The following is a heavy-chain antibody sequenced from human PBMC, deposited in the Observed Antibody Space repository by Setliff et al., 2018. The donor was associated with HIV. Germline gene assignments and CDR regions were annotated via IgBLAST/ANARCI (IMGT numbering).Heavy chain of an antibody. D-gene: IGHD3-10*01. CDR1: GASIKDSY. CDR3: VRDNALNFYGHFRFRLFDP. CDR2: VYHNGKT. V-gene: IGHV4-59*01. Sequence: SETLSLTCTVSGASIKDSYWSWVRQPPGRGLEWIGNVYHNGKTTYNPALKSRLTISIDTSRNQFSLKVTSVTPADTALYYCVRDNALNFYGHFRFRLFDPWGQGTLVTVSS. J-gene: IGHJ5*02.